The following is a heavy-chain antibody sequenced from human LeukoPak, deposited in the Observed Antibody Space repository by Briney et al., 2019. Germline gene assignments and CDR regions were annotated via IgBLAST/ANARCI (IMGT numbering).Heavy chain of an antibody. CDR1: GYTFTGYY. Sequence: ASVKVSCKASGYTFTGYYMHWVRQAPGQGLEWMGWINPNSGGTNYAQKFQGRVTMTRDTSISTAYMELSRLRSDDTAVYYCARVGRDSDCSGGSCYHDYWGQGTLVTVSS. CDR2: INPNSGGT. V-gene: IGHV1-2*02. J-gene: IGHJ4*02. D-gene: IGHD2-15*01. CDR3: ARVGRDSDCSGGSCYHDY.